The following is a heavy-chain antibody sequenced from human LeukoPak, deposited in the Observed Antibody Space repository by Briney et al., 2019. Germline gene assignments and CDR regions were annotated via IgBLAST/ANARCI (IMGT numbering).Heavy chain of an antibody. Sequence: PSETLSLTCTVSGGSISSYYWMWIRQPPGRGLEGIGYIYYSESTNYHPSLESRVTISVDTSKNQFSLTMSSVAGADTAVYYCARESVYGSGSWDDAFDIWGQGTMVTVSS. CDR1: GGSISSYY. J-gene: IGHJ3*02. CDR2: IYYSEST. D-gene: IGHD3-10*01. CDR3: ARESVYGSGSWDDAFDI. V-gene: IGHV4-59*12.